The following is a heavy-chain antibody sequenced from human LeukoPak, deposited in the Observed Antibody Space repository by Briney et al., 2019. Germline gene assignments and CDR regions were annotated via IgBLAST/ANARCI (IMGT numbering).Heavy chain of an antibody. Sequence: PSETLSLTCAVYGGSFSGYYWSWIRQPPAKGLEWIGEINHSGSTNYNPSLKSRVTISVDTAKYQFSLKLSSVTAADTAVYYCARGALNGRYAATFDYWGQGTLVTVSS. CDR1: GGSFSGYY. J-gene: IGHJ4*02. CDR2: INHSGST. D-gene: IGHD1-26*01. CDR3: ARGALNGRYAATFDY. V-gene: IGHV4-34*01.